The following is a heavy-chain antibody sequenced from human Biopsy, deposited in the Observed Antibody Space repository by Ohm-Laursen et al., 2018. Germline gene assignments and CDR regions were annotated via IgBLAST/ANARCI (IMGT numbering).Heavy chain of an antibody. J-gene: IGHJ4*02. Sequence: GSLRLSCAASGITFNSDWMSWVRQAPGKGLEWVSTISGNSDIIYDTDSVKGRFTISRDNSKNTLYLQMNSVRADDTAVYYCALAAAQTVTHFDYWGQGTLVTVSS. CDR1: GITFNSDW. CDR3: ALAAAQTVTHFDY. D-gene: IGHD4-17*01. V-gene: IGHV3-23*01. CDR2: ISGNSDII.